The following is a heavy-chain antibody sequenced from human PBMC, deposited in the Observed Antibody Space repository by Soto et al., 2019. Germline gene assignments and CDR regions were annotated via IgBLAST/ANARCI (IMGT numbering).Heavy chain of an antibody. CDR3: AKASGSWEQITPFDY. V-gene: IGHV3-30*18. D-gene: IGHD1-26*01. J-gene: IGHJ4*02. Sequence: PGGSLRLSCAASGFTFTTYVMHWVRQAPGKGLEWVAAISYDGRYRYYADSIKGRFIISRDNSRHTVFLQMNSLRAEDTAVYSCAKASGSWEQITPFDYWGQGTLVTVSS. CDR2: ISYDGRYR. CDR1: GFTFTTYV.